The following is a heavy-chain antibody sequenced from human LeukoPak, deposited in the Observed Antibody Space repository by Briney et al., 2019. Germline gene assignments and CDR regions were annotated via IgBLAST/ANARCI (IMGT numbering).Heavy chain of an antibody. J-gene: IGHJ6*03. CDR1: GGSISSGGYS. D-gene: IGHD2-21*02. V-gene: IGHV4-61*08. CDR2: IYYSGST. CDR3: ARVEELVVVTAIQYYYYYYMDV. Sequence: SETLSLTCAVSGGSISSGGYSWSWIRQPPGKGLEWIGYIYYSGSTNYNPSLKSRVTISVDTSKNQFSLKLSSVTAADTAVYYCARVEELVVVTAIQYYYYYYMDVWGKGTTVTVSS.